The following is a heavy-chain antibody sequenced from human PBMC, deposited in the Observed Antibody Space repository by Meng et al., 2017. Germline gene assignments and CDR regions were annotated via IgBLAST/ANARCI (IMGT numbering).Heavy chain of an antibody. CDR2: IHSSGSTV. D-gene: IGHD2-2*01. V-gene: IGHV3-48*03. Sequence: GESLKISCAASGFTFSSYEMNWVRQAPGKGLEWISYIHSSGSTVEYADSVKGRFTTARDNAENSLYLQMNSPRVEDTAVYYCARYSVVSTLRADYWGRGTLVTVSS. CDR3: ARYSVVSTLRADY. J-gene: IGHJ4*02. CDR1: GFTFSSYE.